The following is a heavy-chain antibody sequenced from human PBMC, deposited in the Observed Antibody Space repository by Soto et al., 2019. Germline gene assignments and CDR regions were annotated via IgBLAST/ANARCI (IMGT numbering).Heavy chain of an antibody. D-gene: IGHD6-19*01. Sequence: HVTLKESGPVLVKPTEPLTLTCTVSGFSLSNGKVGVSWIRQPPGKALEWLAHIFSNDEKSYRTSLTSRLTISEDTSKSQVVLTMTNVDPVDTATYYCARILFGRSVAGGYFYMDVWGKGTTVTVSS. CDR3: ARILFGRSVAGGYFYMDV. CDR2: IFSNDEK. CDR1: GFSLSNGKVG. V-gene: IGHV2-26*01. J-gene: IGHJ6*03.